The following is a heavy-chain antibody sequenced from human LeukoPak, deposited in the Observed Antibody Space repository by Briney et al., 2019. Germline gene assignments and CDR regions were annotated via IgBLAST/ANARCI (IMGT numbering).Heavy chain of an antibody. J-gene: IGHJ5*02. D-gene: IGHD7-27*01. CDR2: ISGSGGST. V-gene: IGHV3-23*01. Sequence: GGSLRVSCAASGFTFSSYAMRWVRQAPGKGLEWVSAISGSGGSTYYAHSVKGRVTISRDNAKNTLYLEMNSLRAEDTAVYCCARDVMGNNWFDPWGQGTLGTVSS. CDR3: ARDVMGNNWFDP. CDR1: GFTFSSYA.